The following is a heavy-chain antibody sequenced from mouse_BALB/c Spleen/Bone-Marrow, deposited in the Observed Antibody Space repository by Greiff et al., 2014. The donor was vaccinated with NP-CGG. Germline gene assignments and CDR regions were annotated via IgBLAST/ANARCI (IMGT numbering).Heavy chain of an antibody. CDR2: ISGGGSYT. V-gene: IGHV5-9-2*01. Sequence: DVQLVESGGGLVKPGGSLKLSCAASGFTFSSYGMSWVRQTPEKRLEWVATISGGGSYTYYPDSVKGRFTISRDNAKNNLYLQMSSLRSEDTALYYCARLYYDYDGGAYWGQGTLVTVSA. D-gene: IGHD2-4*01. J-gene: IGHJ3*01. CDR1: GFTFSSYG. CDR3: ARLYYDYDGGAY.